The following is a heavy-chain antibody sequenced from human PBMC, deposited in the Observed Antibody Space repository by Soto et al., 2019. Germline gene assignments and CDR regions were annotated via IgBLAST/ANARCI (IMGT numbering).Heavy chain of an antibody. J-gene: IGHJ4*01. CDR3: ARDRSPDTSGWYMIDF. Sequence: GGSLEPSCEGPGFMSSSYAMPWGCQAPGKGLEWVAAISYDGTNKYCADSIKGRVTISIDNSANTPFLQVNSLRREATAKYYCARDRSPDTSGWYMIDFWGHGTPVTVSS. V-gene: IGHV3-30*04. CDR2: ISYDGTNK. CDR1: GFMSSSYA. D-gene: IGHD6-19*01.